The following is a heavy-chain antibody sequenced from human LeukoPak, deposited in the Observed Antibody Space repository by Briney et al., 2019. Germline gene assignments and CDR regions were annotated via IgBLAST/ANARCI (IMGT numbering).Heavy chain of an antibody. Sequence: ASVKVSCKVSGYTLTELSMHWVRQAPGKGLEWMGGFDPEDGETIYAQKFQGRVTMTEDTSTDTAYMELSSLRSEDTAVYYCANQRGYSGYVRYWGQGTLVTVSS. D-gene: IGHD5-12*01. CDR1: GYTLTELS. V-gene: IGHV1-24*01. J-gene: IGHJ4*02. CDR2: FDPEDGET. CDR3: ANQRGYSGYVRY.